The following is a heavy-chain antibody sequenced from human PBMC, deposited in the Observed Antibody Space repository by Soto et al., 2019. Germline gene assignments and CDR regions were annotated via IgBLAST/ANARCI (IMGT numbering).Heavy chain of an antibody. V-gene: IGHV5-51*01. CDR2: LYPGDSDT. D-gene: IGHD4-4*01. CDR1: GYSLTSYR. Sequence: SSRKGFGYSLTSYRNRWGRPVTGKGLEWMAILYPGDSDTRYSPSFQGQVTISADKSISTAYLQWSSLKASDTAMYYCARHNYFAYYSYYYMDVWGKGTTVTVSS. CDR3: ARHNYFAYYSYYYMDV. J-gene: IGHJ6*03.